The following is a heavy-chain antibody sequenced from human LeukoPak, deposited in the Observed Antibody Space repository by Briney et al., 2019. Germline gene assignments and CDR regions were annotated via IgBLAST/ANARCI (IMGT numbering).Heavy chain of an antibody. J-gene: IGHJ4*02. D-gene: IGHD1-7*01. V-gene: IGHV3-7*01. CDR1: GFPFTSHW. CDR2: INSDGSEK. Sequence: GGSLRLSCAASGFPFTSHWLSWFRQSPGRGLEWVAHINSDGSEKNYVDSVKGRFTISRDNAKNSAYLETNSLRAEDTAVYYCASRKTSTWNYDFWGQGTLVTVSS. CDR3: ASRKTSTWNYDF.